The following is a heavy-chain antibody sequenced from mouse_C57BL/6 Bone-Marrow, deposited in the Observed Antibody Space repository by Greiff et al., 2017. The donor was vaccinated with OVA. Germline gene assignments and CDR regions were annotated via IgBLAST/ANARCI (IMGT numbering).Heavy chain of an antibody. J-gene: IGHJ3*01. D-gene: IGHD2-4*01. CDR3: ARGGYYDYDGGAWFAY. CDR2: INSNNGGT. Sequence: EVQLQESGPELAKPGASVKITCKASGYTFTDYNMDWVKQSHGKSLEWIGDINSNNGGTIYNQKFKGKATLTVDKSSSTAYMELRSLTSEETAVYDCARGGYYDYDGGAWFAYWGQGTLVTVSA. V-gene: IGHV1-18*01. CDR1: GYTFTDYN.